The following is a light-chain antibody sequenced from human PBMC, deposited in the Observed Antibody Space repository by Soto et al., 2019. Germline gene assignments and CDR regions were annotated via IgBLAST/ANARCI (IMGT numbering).Light chain of an antibody. V-gene: IGLV4-69*01. CDR2: INYDGTH. Sequence: QAVVTQSPSASASLGASVKLTCTLSGGYSTYAIAWHQQQSEKGPRFLMKINYDGTHSKGDGFFDRFSGSSSGAERHLTISSLQSDDEADYYCQSLGTGIQVFGGGTQLTVL. CDR3: QSLGTGIQV. CDR1: GGYSTYA. J-gene: IGLJ3*02.